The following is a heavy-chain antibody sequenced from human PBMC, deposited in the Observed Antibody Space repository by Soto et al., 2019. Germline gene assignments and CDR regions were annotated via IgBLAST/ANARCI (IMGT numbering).Heavy chain of an antibody. V-gene: IGHV3-74*01. CDR1: GFTFSSYW. D-gene: IGHD2-15*01. CDR2: INSDGSST. CDR3: LKSGYCSGGSCYSEDKFDY. Sequence: GESLKISCAASGFTFSSYWMHWVRQAPGKGLVWVSRINSDGSSTSYADSVKGRFTISRDNAKNTLYLQMNSLRAEDTAVYYCLKSGYCSGGSCYSEDKFDYWGQGTLVTVSS. J-gene: IGHJ4*02.